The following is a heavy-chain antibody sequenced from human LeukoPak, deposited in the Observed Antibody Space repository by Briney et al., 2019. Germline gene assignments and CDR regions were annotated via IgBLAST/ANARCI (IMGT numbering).Heavy chain of an antibody. CDR2: ISWDGGST. D-gene: IGHD5-24*01. V-gene: IGHV3-43*01. CDR3: AKDGGMTTNAFDI. J-gene: IGHJ3*02. Sequence: PGGSLRLSCAASGFSFDDYTMHWVRQAPGKGLEWVSLISWDGGSTFYADSVKGRFSVSRDNSKKSLYMQMNSLRTEDTASYHCAKDGGMTTNAFDIWGQGTMVTVSS. CDR1: GFSFDDYT.